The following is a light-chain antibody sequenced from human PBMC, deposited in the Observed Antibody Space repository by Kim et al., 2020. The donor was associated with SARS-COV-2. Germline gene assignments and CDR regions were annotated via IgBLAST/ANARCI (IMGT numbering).Light chain of an antibody. CDR2: NNN. CDR3: AAWDDSLNGFYV. CDR1: SSNIGTNT. J-gene: IGLJ1*01. Sequence: QSVLTQPPSASGTPGQRVTISCSGSSSNIGTNTVNWYLLLPGMAPKVLIYNNNQRPSGVPDRFFGSKSGTSASLAISGLQSEDEADYYCAAWDDSLNGFYVFGTGTKVTVL. V-gene: IGLV1-44*01.